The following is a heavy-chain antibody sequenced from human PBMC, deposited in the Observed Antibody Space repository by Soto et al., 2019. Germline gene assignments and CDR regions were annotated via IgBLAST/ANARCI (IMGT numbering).Heavy chain of an antibody. J-gene: IGHJ4*02. Sequence: PGGSLRLSCAAPGFTFSNARVNWVPPAPGKGLEWVGRIKSKTDGGTTDYAAPVKGRFTISRDDSKNTLYLQMNSLKTEDTAVYYCTTDPPIVVVITTFGYWGQGTLVTVSS. D-gene: IGHD3-22*01. CDR1: GFTFSNAR. V-gene: IGHV3-15*07. CDR2: IKSKTDGGTT. CDR3: TTDPPIVVVITTFGY.